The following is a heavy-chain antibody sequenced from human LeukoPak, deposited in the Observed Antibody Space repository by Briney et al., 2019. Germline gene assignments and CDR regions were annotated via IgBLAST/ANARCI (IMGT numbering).Heavy chain of an antibody. CDR3: ARADSSGYYLNSDAFDI. Sequence: PGGSLRLSCAASGFTVSSNYMSWVRQAPGKGLEWVSVIYSGGSTYYADSVKGRFTISRDNSKNTLYLQMNSLRAEDTAVYYCARADSSGYYLNSDAFDIWGQGTMVTVSS. V-gene: IGHV3-53*01. CDR2: IYSGGST. CDR1: GFTVSSNY. D-gene: IGHD3-22*01. J-gene: IGHJ3*02.